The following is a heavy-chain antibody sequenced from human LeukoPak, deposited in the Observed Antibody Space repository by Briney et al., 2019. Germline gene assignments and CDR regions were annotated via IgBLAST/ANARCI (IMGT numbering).Heavy chain of an antibody. D-gene: IGHD6-19*01. V-gene: IGHV1-3*01. Sequence: GASVKVSCKASGYTFTSYALHWVRRAPGQRLERMGWINAGNGDTKYSQKFQGRVTITRDTSASTSYMELSSLRSEDTAVYYCARFAPDRGWSDYWGQGTLVTVSS. CDR3: ARFAPDRGWSDY. J-gene: IGHJ4*02. CDR2: INAGNGDT. CDR1: GYTFTSYA.